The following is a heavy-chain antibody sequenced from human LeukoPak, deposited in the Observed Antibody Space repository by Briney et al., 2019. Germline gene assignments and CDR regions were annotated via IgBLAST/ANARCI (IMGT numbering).Heavy chain of an antibody. J-gene: IGHJ4*02. Sequence: GGSLRLSCAASGFTFDDYSMHWVRHAPGKGLEWVSGISWNSGSIGYADSVKGRFTISTDTAKNSLYLQMNSLRAEDTALYYCAKDHAIVGATTGFDYWGQGNLVTVSS. CDR1: GFTFDDYS. V-gene: IGHV3-9*01. CDR2: ISWNSGSI. D-gene: IGHD1-26*01. CDR3: AKDHAIVGATTGFDY.